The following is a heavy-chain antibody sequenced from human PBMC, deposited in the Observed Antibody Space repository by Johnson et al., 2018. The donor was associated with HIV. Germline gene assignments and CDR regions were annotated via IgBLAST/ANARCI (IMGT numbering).Heavy chain of an antibody. V-gene: IGHV3-7*03. CDR1: GFTFSGYY. CDR2: IKQDGSEK. J-gene: IGHJ3*02. Sequence: VQLVESGGGLVQPGGSLRLSCAASGFTFSGYYMSWVRQAPGKGLEWVANIKQDGSEKHYVDSVKGRFTISRDNAKNSLYVQMNSLRAEDTAVYYCARGLRVGAIDAFDIWGQGTTVTVSS. CDR3: ARGLRVGAIDAFDI. D-gene: IGHD1-26*01.